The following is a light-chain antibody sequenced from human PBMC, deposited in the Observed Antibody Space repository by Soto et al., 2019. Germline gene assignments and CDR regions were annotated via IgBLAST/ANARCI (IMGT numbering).Light chain of an antibody. CDR3: QQYNNWPPT. CDR1: QSVSSN. CDR2: GAS. V-gene: IGKV3-15*01. J-gene: IGKJ1*01. Sequence: EIGMTQSPATLSVSPGERATLSCRASQSVSSNLAWYQQKPGQAPRLLIYGASPRATGIPARFSGSGSGIEFTLTISSLQSEDFAVYFCQQYNNWPPTFGQGTKVEIK.